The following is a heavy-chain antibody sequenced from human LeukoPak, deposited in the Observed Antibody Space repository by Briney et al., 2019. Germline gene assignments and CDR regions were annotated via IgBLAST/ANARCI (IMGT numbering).Heavy chain of an antibody. D-gene: IGHD1-26*01. CDR3: AKGYSGSYSAFDY. V-gene: IGHV3-74*01. J-gene: IGHJ4*02. CDR2: IIQDGSVT. CDR1: GITFSNYY. Sequence: GGSLRLSCVTSGITFSNYYMHWVRQVPGEGLVWVSHIIQDGSVTSYADSVKGRFTISRDNAKNTVYLQLNNLRAEDTAVYFCAKGYSGSYSAFDYWGQGTLVTVSS.